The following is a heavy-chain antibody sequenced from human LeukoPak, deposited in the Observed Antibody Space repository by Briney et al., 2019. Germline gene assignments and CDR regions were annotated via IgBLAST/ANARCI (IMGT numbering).Heavy chain of an antibody. J-gene: IGHJ5*02. CDR2: IYTSGSL. V-gene: IGHV4-61*02. Sequence: PSETLSLPCTFCVDSISSSNYYWGWVRQPAGKGLEWIWRIYTSGSLNYNPSVKSRGTISVDTSKTQFSLTLSSVTAADTAVYHCARGGGEWLLHQNWFDPWGQGTLVTVSS. CDR3: ARGGGEWLLHQNWFDP. D-gene: IGHD3-3*01. CDR1: VDSISSSNYY.